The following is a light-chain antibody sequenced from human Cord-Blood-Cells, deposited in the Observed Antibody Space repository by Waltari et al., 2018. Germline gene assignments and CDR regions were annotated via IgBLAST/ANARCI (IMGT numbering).Light chain of an antibody. J-gene: IGLJ3*02. CDR3: AAWDDSLNGPV. V-gene: IGLV1-44*01. CDR2: SNN. Sequence: QSLLTHPPPASGTPRQTVALSCTRSSPNLGSNPLLLYLQLPRTAPKLLIYSNNQRPTGVPDRFSGSKSGTSASRAISGLQSEDEDDYYCAAWDDSLNGPVFGGGTKLTVL. CDR1: SPNLGSNP.